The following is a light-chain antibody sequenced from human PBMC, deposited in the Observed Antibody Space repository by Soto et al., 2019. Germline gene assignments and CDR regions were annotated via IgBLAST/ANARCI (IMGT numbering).Light chain of an antibody. CDR2: EVT. CDR1: SSNIGAGYD. Sequence: QSVLTQPPSVSGAPGQRVTISCTGTSSNIGAGYDVNWYQHLPGAAPKLMIYEVTNRPSGVSNRFSGSRSGNTASLTISGLQAEDEADYYCNSYTSSSTLLFGGGTKLTVL. V-gene: IGLV1-40*01. CDR3: NSYTSSSTLL. J-gene: IGLJ2*01.